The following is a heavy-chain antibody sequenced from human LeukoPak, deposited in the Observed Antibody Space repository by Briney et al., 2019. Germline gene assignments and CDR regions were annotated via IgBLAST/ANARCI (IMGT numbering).Heavy chain of an antibody. J-gene: IGHJ4*02. V-gene: IGHV1-2*02. CDR3: ARWGLYSSSPGGDY. CDR1: GYTFTGYY. D-gene: IGHD6-6*01. Sequence: GASVKFSCKASGYTFTGYYMHLVRQASGQGLEWMGWINPNSGGTNYAQKFQGRVTMNRDTSISTAYMELSRLRSDGTAVYYCARWGLYSSSPGGDYWGQGTLLTVSS. CDR2: INPNSGGT.